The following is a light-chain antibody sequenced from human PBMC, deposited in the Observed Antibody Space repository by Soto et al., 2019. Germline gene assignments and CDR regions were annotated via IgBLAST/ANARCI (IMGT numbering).Light chain of an antibody. CDR1: QSLVHSDGDTS. V-gene: IGKV2-24*01. CDR2: EIS. CDR3: TQSTHFPRT. J-gene: IGKJ1*01. Sequence: VLTQSPRSSPVALGQPASISCRSSQSLVHSDGDTSLSWLQQRPGQPPRLLIYEISKRFSGVPDRFSGRGAGADFTLRISRVEAEYGGVYYYTQSTHFPRTFGQGTKVEIK.